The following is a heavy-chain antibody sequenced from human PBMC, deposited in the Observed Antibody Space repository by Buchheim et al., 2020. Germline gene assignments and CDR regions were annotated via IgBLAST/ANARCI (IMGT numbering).Heavy chain of an antibody. CDR3: VRHLAADDAFEI. Sequence: EVQLVQSGAEVKKPGESLRISCKGSGFSFISYWIGWVRQTPGKGLEWMGIIHPSDSDARYSPSFQVQVTFSADKSVSTAYLQWSSLRAADTAIYYCVRHLAADDAFEIWGQGT. J-gene: IGHJ3*02. CDR1: GFSFISYW. CDR2: IHPSDSDA. V-gene: IGHV5-51*01. D-gene: IGHD6-13*01.